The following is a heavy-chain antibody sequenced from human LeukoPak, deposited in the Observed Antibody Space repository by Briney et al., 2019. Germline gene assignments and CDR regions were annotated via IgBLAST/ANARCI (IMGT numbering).Heavy chain of an antibody. CDR2: IYYSGGT. CDR1: GGSISSGGYY. V-gene: IGHV4-31*03. CDR3: ARVSFFAGFDY. Sequence: SQTLSLTCTVSGGSISSGGYYWSWIRQHPGKGLEWIGYIYYSGGTYYNPSLKSRVTISVDTSKNQFSLKLSSVTAADTAVYYCARVSFFAGFDYWGQGTLVTVSS. D-gene: IGHD6-13*01. J-gene: IGHJ4*02.